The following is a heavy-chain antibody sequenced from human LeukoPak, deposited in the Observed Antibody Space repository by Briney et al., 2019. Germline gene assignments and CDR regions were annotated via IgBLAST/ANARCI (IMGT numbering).Heavy chain of an antibody. Sequence: GGSLRLSCASSGFTFSDYYMNWIRQAPGKGLQWVSSISSSGKTVYYADSVKGRFTISRDNAENSLFLQMNSLRAEDTAVYYCARDLATVTTTEYWGQGTLVTVSS. D-gene: IGHD4-17*01. CDR1: GFTFSDYY. J-gene: IGHJ4*02. CDR2: ISSSGKTV. V-gene: IGHV3-11*04. CDR3: ARDLATVTTTEY.